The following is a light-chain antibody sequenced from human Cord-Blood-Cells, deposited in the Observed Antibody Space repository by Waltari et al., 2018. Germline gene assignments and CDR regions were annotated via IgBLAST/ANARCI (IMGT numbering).Light chain of an antibody. Sequence: QSALTQPASVSGSPGQSITISCTGTSSDVGGYNYVSWYQQHPGKAPKLMIYDVINRPSGVSNRFPGYKSGNTASLTISGLQAEDEADYYCSSYTSSSTWVFGGGTKLTVL. CDR3: SSYTSSSTWV. CDR2: DVI. J-gene: IGLJ3*02. V-gene: IGLV2-14*01. CDR1: SSDVGGYNY.